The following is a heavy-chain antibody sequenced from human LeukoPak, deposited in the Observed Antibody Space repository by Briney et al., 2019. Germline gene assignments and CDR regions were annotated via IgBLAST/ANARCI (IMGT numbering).Heavy chain of an antibody. V-gene: IGHV6-1*01. CDR1: GDSVSSKNGA. CDR3: ARDLGTSGWYTFDF. CDR2: TYYRSKWYD. J-gene: IGHJ5*01. Sequence: SQTLSLTFAISGDSVSSKNGAWNWLRQSPSRGLEWLGRTYYRSKWYDEYADSVKGRVTISPDTSKKQFSLHVYSVTPEDTAVYYCARDLGTSGWYTFDFWGQGTLVTVSS. D-gene: IGHD6-19*01.